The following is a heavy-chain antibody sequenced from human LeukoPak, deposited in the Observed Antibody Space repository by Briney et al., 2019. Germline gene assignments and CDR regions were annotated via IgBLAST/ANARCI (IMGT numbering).Heavy chain of an antibody. CDR3: ARDHYYDSSGLGAFDI. V-gene: IGHV4-59*12. CDR1: SGSISTYY. J-gene: IGHJ3*02. CDR2: IYYSGST. Sequence: SETLSLTCTVSSGSISTYYWSWIRQSPGKGLEWIGYIYYSGSTNYNPSLKSRVTISVDTSKNQFSLKLSSVTAADTAVYYCARDHYYDSSGLGAFDIWGQGTMVTVSS. D-gene: IGHD3-22*01.